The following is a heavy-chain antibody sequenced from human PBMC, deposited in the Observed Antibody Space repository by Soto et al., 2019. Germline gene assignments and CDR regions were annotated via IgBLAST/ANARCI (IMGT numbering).Heavy chain of an antibody. CDR2: IIPIFGTA. CDR1: GGTFSSYA. J-gene: IGHJ3*02. D-gene: IGHD3-22*01. V-gene: IGHV1-69*06. CDR3: ANHYYDSSGYYYRGAFDI. Sequence: QVQLVQSGAEVKKPGSSVKVSCKASGGTFSSYAISWVRQAPGQGLEWMGGIIPIFGTANYAQKFQGRVTITADISTSTAYMELSSLRSEDTAVYYCANHYYDSSGYYYRGAFDIWGQGTMVTVSS.